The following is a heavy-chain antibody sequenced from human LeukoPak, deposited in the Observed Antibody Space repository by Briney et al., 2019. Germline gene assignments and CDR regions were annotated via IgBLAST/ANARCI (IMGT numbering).Heavy chain of an antibody. CDR2: IYHSGST. CDR1: GGSISSGGYS. V-gene: IGHV4-30-2*01. Sequence: SQTLSLTCAVSGGSISSGGYSWSWIRQPPGKGLEWIGYIYHSGSTYYNPSLESRVTISVDRSKNQFSLKLSSVTAADTAVYYCASFYVDYFDYWGQGTLVTVSS. D-gene: IGHD5-12*01. CDR3: ASFYVDYFDY. J-gene: IGHJ4*02.